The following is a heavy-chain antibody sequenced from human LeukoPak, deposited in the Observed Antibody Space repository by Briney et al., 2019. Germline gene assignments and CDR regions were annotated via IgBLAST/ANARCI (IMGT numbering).Heavy chain of an antibody. J-gene: IGHJ4*02. V-gene: IGHV3-48*02. D-gene: IGHD4-17*01. Sequence: GGSLRLSCAASGFPFSSYAMHWVRQAPGKGLEWVSYISSSGNTKHYVDSVKGRFTISRDNAKNSVYLQMNSLRNEDTAVYYCARDLTSVPTRWGQGTLVTVSS. CDR1: GFPFSSYA. CDR3: ARDLTSVPTR. CDR2: ISSSGNTK.